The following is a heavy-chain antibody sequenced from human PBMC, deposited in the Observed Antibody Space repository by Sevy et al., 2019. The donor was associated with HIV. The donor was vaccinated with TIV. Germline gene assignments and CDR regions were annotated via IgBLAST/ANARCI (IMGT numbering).Heavy chain of an antibody. CDR1: GFTFSSYE. CDR2: ISSSGSTI. D-gene: IGHD1-26*01. Sequence: GGSLRLSCAASGFTFSSYEMNWVRQAPGKGLEWVSYISSSGSTIYYADSVKGRFTISRDNAKNSLYLQMNSLSAEDTAVYYCARAGLTLVGYSGSYLDYWGQGTLVTVSS. V-gene: IGHV3-48*03. CDR3: ARAGLTLVGYSGSYLDY. J-gene: IGHJ4*02.